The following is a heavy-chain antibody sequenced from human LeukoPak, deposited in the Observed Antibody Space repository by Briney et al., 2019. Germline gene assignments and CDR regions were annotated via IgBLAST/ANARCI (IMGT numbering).Heavy chain of an antibody. CDR3: ARDSGNYHYDMDV. J-gene: IGHJ6*02. V-gene: IGHV1-46*02. Sequence: ASVMVSCKTSGYSFNSHHVHWVRQAPGQGLEWMGINFFHDGTTSNTQKFPGRLTMTRDTSTSTVYMELSSLRSEDTAVYYCARDSGNYHYDMDVWGQGTTVIVSS. CDR2: NFFHDGTT. CDR1: GYSFNSHH. D-gene: IGHD3-10*01.